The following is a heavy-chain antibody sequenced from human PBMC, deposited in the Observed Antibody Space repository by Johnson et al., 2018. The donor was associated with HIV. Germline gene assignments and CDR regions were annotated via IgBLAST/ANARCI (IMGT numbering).Heavy chain of an antibody. V-gene: IGHV3-66*02. D-gene: IGHD1/OR15-1a*01. CDR3: ARDSAEQVGDAIDL. CDR2: ISWNSGSI. J-gene: IGHJ3*01. CDR1: GFTVSSYY. Sequence: GFTVSSYYMSWVRQAPGKGLEWVSGISWNSGSIGYADSVQGRFTISRDNSKNSLYLQMDSLRVEDTAVYYCARDSAEQVGDAIDLWGRGTMVTVSS.